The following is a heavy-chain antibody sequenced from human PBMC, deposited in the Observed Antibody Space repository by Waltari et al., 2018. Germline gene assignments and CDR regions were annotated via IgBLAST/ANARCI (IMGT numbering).Heavy chain of an antibody. Sequence: QVQLVQSGAEVKKPGSSVKVSCKASGGTFSSYAISWVRQAPGQGLEWMGRIIPIFGTANYAQKFQGRVTITADKSTSTAYMELRSLRSDDTAVYYCARFLSIRGSYFPADYWGQGTLVTVSS. CDR1: GGTFSSYA. V-gene: IGHV1-69*08. CDR3: ARFLSIRGSYFPADY. D-gene: IGHD1-26*01. J-gene: IGHJ4*02. CDR2: IIPIFGTA.